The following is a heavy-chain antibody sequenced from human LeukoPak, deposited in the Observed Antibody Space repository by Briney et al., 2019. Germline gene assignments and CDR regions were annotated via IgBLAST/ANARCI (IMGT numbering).Heavy chain of an antibody. CDR3: ARARMGSAYDYFDY. CDR2: INPNSGGT. D-gene: IGHD5-12*01. V-gene: IGHV1-2*02. Sequence: ASVKVSFKASGYTFTGYYIHWVRQAPGQGLEWVGWINPNSGGTNFAQKFQGRFTMTRDTSTTTAYMELSSLRSDDTAVYYCARARMGSAYDYFDYWGQGTLVTVSS. J-gene: IGHJ4*02. CDR1: GYTFTGYY.